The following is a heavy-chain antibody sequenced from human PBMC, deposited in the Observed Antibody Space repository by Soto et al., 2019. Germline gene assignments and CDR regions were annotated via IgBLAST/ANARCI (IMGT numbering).Heavy chain of an antibody. J-gene: IGHJ6*02. V-gene: IGHV1-69*01. Sequence: GPQVKVSCKASGGTFSSYAISWVRQAPGQGLEWMGGIIPIFGTANYAQKFQGRVTITADESTSTAYMELSSLRSEDTAVYYCARGAKLQYPYYYYGMDVWGQGTTVTVSS. CDR2: IIPIFGTA. CDR1: GGTFSSYA. D-gene: IGHD4-4*01. CDR3: ARGAKLQYPYYYYGMDV.